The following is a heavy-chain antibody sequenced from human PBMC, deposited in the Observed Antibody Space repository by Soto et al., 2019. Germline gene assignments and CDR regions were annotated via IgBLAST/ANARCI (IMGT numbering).Heavy chain of an antibody. J-gene: IGHJ4*02. CDR2: ISSSSSTI. CDR3: ARAESGSYLGYFDY. D-gene: IGHD1-26*01. V-gene: IGHV3-48*02. Sequence: GGSLRLSCAASGFTFSSYSMNWVRQAPGKGLEWVSYISSSSSTIYYADSVKGRFTISRDNAKNSLYLQMNSLRDEDTAVYYCARAESGSYLGYFDYWGQGTLVTVSS. CDR1: GFTFSSYS.